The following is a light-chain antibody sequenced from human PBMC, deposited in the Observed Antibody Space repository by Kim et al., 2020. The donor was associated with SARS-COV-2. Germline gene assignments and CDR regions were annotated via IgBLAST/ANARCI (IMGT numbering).Light chain of an antibody. CDR2: DDT. CDR3: ASWDTSLTTWV. CDR1: NSNIDNGS. Sequence: GQKVTVSCSGTNSNIDNGSVSWYQQVPGTAPKLLIYDDTKRPSGIPDRFAGSRSGTSAALAITGLQTGDEADYYCASWDTSLTTWVFGGGTQLTVL. V-gene: IGLV1-51*01. J-gene: IGLJ3*02.